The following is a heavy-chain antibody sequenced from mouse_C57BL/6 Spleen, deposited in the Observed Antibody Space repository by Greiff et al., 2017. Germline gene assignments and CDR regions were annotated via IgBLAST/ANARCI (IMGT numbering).Heavy chain of an antibody. V-gene: IGHV14-4*01. Sequence: DVKLQESGAELVRPGASVKLSCTASGFNIKDDYMHWVKQRPEQGLEWIGWIDPENGDTEYASKFQGKATITADTSSNTAYLQLSSLTSEDTAVYYCTTAVTTRYFDVWGTGTTVTVSS. CDR3: TTAVTTRYFDV. D-gene: IGHD2-2*01. J-gene: IGHJ1*03. CDR1: GFNIKDDY. CDR2: IDPENGDT.